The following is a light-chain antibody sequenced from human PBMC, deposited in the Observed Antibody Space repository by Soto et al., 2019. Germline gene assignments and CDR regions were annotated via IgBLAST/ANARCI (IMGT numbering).Light chain of an antibody. Sequence: QSALTQPASVSGSPGQSSTISCTGTSSDVGGYNYVSWYQQHPGKAPKLMIYEVSNGPSGVSNRFSGSKSGNTASLTISGLQAEDEADYYCSSYTSSSTLFGGGTKLTVL. CDR2: EVS. CDR3: SSYTSSSTL. V-gene: IGLV2-14*01. CDR1: SSDVGGYNY. J-gene: IGLJ3*02.